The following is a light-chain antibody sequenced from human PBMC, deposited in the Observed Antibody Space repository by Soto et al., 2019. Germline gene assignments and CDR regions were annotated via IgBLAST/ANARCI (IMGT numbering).Light chain of an antibody. CDR2: KAS. J-gene: IGKJ3*01. V-gene: IGKV1-5*03. Sequence: DIQMTQSPSTLSASVGDRVTITCRASQSISGWLAWYQQKPGKAPNLLIYKASSLERGVPSRFSGSGSGTEFTLTISSLQLDDFATYYCQQYDSYSRFTFGPGTKMDIK. CDR1: QSISGW. CDR3: QQYDSYSRFT.